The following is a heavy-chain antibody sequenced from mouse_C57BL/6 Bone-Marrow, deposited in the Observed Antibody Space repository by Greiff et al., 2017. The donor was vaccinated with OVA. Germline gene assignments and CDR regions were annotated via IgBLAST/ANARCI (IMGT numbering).Heavy chain of an antibody. Sequence: VQLQESGAELVKPGASVKMSCKASGYTFTSYWITWVKQRPGQGLEWIGDIYPGSGSTNYNEKFKSKATLTVDTSSSTAYMQLSSLTSEDSAVYYCARWLGEPAWFAYWGQGTLVTVSA. CDR2: IYPGSGST. J-gene: IGHJ3*01. V-gene: IGHV1-55*01. CDR3: ARWLGEPAWFAY. CDR1: GYTFTSYW. D-gene: IGHD2-2*01.